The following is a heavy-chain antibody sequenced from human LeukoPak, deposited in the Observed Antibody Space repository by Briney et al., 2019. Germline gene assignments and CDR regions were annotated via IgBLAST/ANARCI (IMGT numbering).Heavy chain of an antibody. Sequence: SETLSLTCTVSGDSISGFYWSWIRQAAGKGLEWIGHIYTSGSTNYNPSLKRRVTMSVDMSKNQFSLKLRSVTAADTAVYYCARDVVAARGSFDYWGQGTLVTVSS. CDR1: GDSISGFY. CDR2: IYTSGST. V-gene: IGHV4-4*07. J-gene: IGHJ4*02. D-gene: IGHD2-2*01. CDR3: ARDVVAARGSFDY.